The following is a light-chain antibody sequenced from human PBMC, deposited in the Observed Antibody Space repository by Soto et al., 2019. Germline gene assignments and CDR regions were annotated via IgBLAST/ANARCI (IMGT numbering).Light chain of an antibody. J-gene: IGLJ1*01. Sequence: QSVLTQPASVSGSPGQSIAISCTGTSSDVGGYKYVSWYQQHPGKAPKLLISEVSNRPSGVSDRFSGSKSGNTASLTISGLQAEDEADYYCAAWDDRLSGPNYVFGTGTKVTVL. CDR3: AAWDDRLSGPNYV. CDR2: EVS. CDR1: SSDVGGYKY. V-gene: IGLV2-14*01.